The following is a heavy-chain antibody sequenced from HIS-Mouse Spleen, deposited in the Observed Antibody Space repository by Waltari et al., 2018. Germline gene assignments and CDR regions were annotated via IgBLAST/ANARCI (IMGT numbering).Heavy chain of an antibody. J-gene: IGHJ4*02. CDR2: ISGSGGST. D-gene: IGHD3-22*01. Sequence: EVQLLESGGGLVQPGGSLRLSCAASGFTFSSYAMIWVRQAPGKWLEWVSAISGSGGSTYYADSVKGRFTISRDNSKNTLYLQMNSLRAEDTAVYYCATRAHEDYYDSSGYKGAFDYWGQGTLVTVSS. CDR3: ATRAHEDYYDSSGYKGAFDY. V-gene: IGHV3-23*01. CDR1: GFTFSSYA.